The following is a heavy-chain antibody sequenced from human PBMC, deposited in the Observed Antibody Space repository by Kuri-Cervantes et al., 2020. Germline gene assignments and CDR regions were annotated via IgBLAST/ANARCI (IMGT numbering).Heavy chain of an antibody. Sequence: SETLSLTCAISGYSISSGYYWGWIRQPPGKGLEWIASIYHSGSPYYNPSLRSRVTILVDTSKNQFSLKLSSVTAADTAVYYCASLPYYDAAQRQGDAFDIWGQGTMVTVSS. V-gene: IGHV4-38-2*01. CDR3: ASLPYYDAAQRQGDAFDI. J-gene: IGHJ3*02. CDR1: GYSISSGYY. D-gene: IGHD3-22*01. CDR2: IYHSGSP.